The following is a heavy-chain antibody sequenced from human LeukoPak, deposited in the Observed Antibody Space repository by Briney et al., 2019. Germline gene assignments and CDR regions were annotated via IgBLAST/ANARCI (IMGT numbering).Heavy chain of an antibody. J-gene: IGHJ6*03. CDR3: AREQTTVTTNPIDYYMDV. CDR2: INTNTGNP. D-gene: IGHD4-17*01. Sequence: ASLKVSCKASGYTFTSYAMNWVRQAPGQGLEWMGWINTNTGNPTYAQGFTGRFVFSLDTSVSTAYLQISSLKAEDTAVYYCAREQTTVTTNPIDYYMDVWGKGTTVTVSS. V-gene: IGHV7-4-1*02. CDR1: GYTFTSYA.